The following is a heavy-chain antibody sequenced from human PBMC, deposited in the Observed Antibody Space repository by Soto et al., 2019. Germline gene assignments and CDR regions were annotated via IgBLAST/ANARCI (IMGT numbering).Heavy chain of an antibody. CDR3: ARESSYGYNWYFDL. Sequence: PGGSLRLSCAAAGLTFSSYSMNWVRQAPGKGLEWVSYISSSSSTIYYADSVKGRFTISRDNAKNSLYLQMNSLRDEDTAVYYCARESSYGYNWYFDLWGRGTLVTVSS. CDR2: ISSSSSTI. V-gene: IGHV3-48*02. J-gene: IGHJ2*01. D-gene: IGHD5-18*01. CDR1: GLTFSSYS.